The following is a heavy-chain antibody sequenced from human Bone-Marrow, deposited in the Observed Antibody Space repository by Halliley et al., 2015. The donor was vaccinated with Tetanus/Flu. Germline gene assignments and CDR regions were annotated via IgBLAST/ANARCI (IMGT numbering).Heavy chain of an antibody. V-gene: IGHV3-7*01. CDR3: AKEVGKHTDVLLWVP. CDR2: INQDGSEK. CDR1: AFIFGNYW. Sequence: SLRLSCEASAFIFGNYWMSWVRQAPGRGLEWVANINQDGSEKYFDDSVKGRFTISRDNARKSVYLQMNSLRAEDTAIYYCAKEVGKHTDVLLWVPWGRGSVLAVSS. J-gene: IGHJ5*02. D-gene: IGHD2-21*01.